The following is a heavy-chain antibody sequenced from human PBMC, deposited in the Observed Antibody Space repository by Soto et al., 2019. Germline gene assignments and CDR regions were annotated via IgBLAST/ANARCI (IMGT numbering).Heavy chain of an antibody. V-gene: IGHV1-8*01. CDR1: GYTFTSYD. CDR3: ARGLRSSSWYAPYYYGMDV. D-gene: IGHD6-13*01. J-gene: IGHJ6*02. Sequence: ASVKVSCKASGYTFTSYDINWVRQATGQGLEWMGWMNPSSGNTGYAQKFQGRVTMTRNTSISTAYMELSSLRSEDTAVYYCARGLRSSSWYAPYYYGMDVWGQGTTVTVSS. CDR2: MNPSSGNT.